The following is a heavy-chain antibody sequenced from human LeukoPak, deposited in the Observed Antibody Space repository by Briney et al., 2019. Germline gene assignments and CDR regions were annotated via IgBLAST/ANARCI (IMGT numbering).Heavy chain of an antibody. CDR1: GFTFSSYS. V-gene: IGHV3-21*05. CDR3: ARSTPNASYRLY. J-gene: IGHJ4*02. Sequence: GGSLRLSCAASGFTFSSYSMNWVRQAPGKGLEWVSYRFTISRDNAKNSLYLQMNSLRAEDTAVYYCARSTPNASYRLYWGQGTLVTVSS. D-gene: IGHD1-1*01.